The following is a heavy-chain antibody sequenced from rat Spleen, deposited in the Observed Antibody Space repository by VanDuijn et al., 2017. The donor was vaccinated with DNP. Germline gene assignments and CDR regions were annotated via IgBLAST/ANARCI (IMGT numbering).Heavy chain of an antibody. CDR2: ISYDGTST. Sequence: EVQLVESGGGPVQPGRSLKLSCVASGFIFSNYWMTWIRQAPTKGLEWVATISYDGTSTYYRGSVKGRFTISRDNAESTLYLQINSLRSEDTATYYCTRKYTTDYYWYFDFWGPGTMVTVSS. CDR1: GFIFSNYW. V-gene: IGHV5-31*01. D-gene: IGHD1-6*01. J-gene: IGHJ1*01. CDR3: TRKYTTDYYWYFDF.